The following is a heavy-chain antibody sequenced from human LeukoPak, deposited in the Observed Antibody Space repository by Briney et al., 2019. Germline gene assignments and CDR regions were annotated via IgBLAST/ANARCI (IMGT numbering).Heavy chain of an antibody. Sequence: GGSLRLSCAASGFTFSSYAMSWVRQAPGKGLEWVSVIYSGGSTYYADSVKGRFTISRDNSKNTLYLQMNSLRAEDTAVYYCARFRRQGYYFDYWGQGTLVTVSS. CDR1: GFTFSSYA. V-gene: IGHV3-53*01. J-gene: IGHJ4*02. CDR2: IYSGGST. CDR3: ARFRRQGYYFDY.